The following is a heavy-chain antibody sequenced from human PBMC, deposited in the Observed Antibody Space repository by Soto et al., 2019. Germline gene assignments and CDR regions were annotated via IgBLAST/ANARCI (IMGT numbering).Heavy chain of an antibody. CDR1: GYTFTSYD. CDR2: MNPNSGNT. J-gene: IGHJ4*02. V-gene: IGHV1-8*01. Sequence: ASVRVSCKASGYTFTSYDINWVRQATGQGLEWMGWMNPNSGNTGYAQKFQGRVTMTRNTSISTAYMELSSLRSEDTAVYYCARGRTYYDILTGYYKGSRYYFDYWGRG. D-gene: IGHD3-9*01. CDR3: ARGRTYYDILTGYYKGSRYYFDY.